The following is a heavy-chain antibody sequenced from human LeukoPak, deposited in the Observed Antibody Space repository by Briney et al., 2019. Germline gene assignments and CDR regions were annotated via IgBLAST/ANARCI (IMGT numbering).Heavy chain of an antibody. CDR2: ISSSGSTI. Sequence: GGSLRLSCAASGFTFCDYYMSWIREAPGKGLEWVSYISSSGSTIYYADSVKGRFTISRDNAKNSLYLQMNSLRAEDTAVYYCAREGRYCTNGVCSTSLYYFDYWGQGTLVTVSS. V-gene: IGHV3-11*01. J-gene: IGHJ4*02. CDR3: AREGRYCTNGVCSTSLYYFDY. D-gene: IGHD2-8*01. CDR1: GFTFCDYY.